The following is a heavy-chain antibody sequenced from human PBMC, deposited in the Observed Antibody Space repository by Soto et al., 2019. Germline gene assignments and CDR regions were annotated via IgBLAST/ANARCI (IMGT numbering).Heavy chain of an antibody. J-gene: IGHJ5*02. CDR3: ARTKGPPYSSSWHPTT. CDR1: GFSLSNARMG. V-gene: IGHV2-26*01. Sequence: SGPTLVNPTETLTLTCTVSGFSLSNARMGVSWIRQPPGKALEWLAHIFSNDEKSYSTSLKSRLTISKDTSKSQVVLTMTNMDPVDTATYHCARTKGPPYSSSWHPTTWGEATRISVSS. D-gene: IGHD6-13*01. CDR2: IFSNDEK.